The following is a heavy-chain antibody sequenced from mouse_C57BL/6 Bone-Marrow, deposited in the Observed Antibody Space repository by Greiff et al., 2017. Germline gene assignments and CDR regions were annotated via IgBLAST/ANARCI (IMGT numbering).Heavy chain of an antibody. CDR1: GFNIKDYY. CDR2: IDPEDGET. Sequence: VQLQQSGAELVKPGASVKLSCTASGFNIKDYYMHWVKQRTEQGLAWIGRIDPEDGETKYAPKFQGKATITADTSSNTAYLQLSSLTSEDTAVYYCARRDGTYYFDYWGQGTTLTVSS. D-gene: IGHD2-3*01. V-gene: IGHV14-2*01. J-gene: IGHJ2*01. CDR3: ARRDGTYYFDY.